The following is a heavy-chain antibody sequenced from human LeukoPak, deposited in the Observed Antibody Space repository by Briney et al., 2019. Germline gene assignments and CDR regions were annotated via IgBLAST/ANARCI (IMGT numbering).Heavy chain of an antibody. CDR1: EYTFTAYY. CDR3: ARDLSRDNWFDP. J-gene: IGHJ5*02. CDR2: INPYSGGT. V-gene: IGHV1-2*02. Sequence: AAVKVSCKAPEYTFTAYYIHWVRQAPGQGLEWMGWINPYSGGTDYAQKFQGRVTLTRDTSISTAYMELSGLKSDDTAVYYCARDLSRDNWFDPWGQGTLVTVSS.